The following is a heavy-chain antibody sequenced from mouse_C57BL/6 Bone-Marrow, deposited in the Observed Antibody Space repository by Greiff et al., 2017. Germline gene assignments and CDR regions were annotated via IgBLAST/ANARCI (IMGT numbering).Heavy chain of an antibody. CDR2: IDPENGDT. J-gene: IGHJ3*01. D-gene: IGHD2-5*01. CDR1: GFNIKDDY. V-gene: IGHV14-4*01. CDR3: TFYSKWTWFAY. Sequence: EVQLQQSGAELVRPGASVTLSCTASGFNIKDDYMPWVKQRPEQGLEWIGWIDPENGDTEYASKFQGKATITADTSSNPAYLQLSSLTSEDTAVYYCTFYSKWTWFAYWGQGTLVTVSA.